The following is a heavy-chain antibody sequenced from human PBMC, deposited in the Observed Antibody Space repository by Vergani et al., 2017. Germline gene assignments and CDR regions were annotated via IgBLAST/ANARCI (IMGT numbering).Heavy chain of an antibody. V-gene: IGHV4-59*01. CDR3: TRQPQEGASGPPSVPT. J-gene: IGHJ4*02. Sequence: QVQLQESGPGLVKPSETLSLTCTVSGGSISSYYWSWIRQPPGKGLEWIGYIHYSGSTNYNPSLKSRVTISADTSKNQISLKLNSVTTADTAVYYCTRQPQEGASGPPSVPTWGQGISVIVSS. D-gene: IGHD5-12*01. CDR2: IHYSGST. CDR1: GGSISSYY.